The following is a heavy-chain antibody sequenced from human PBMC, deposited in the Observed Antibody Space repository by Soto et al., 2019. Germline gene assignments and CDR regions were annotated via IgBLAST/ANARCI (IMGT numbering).Heavy chain of an antibody. CDR1: GFAFSSYT. J-gene: IGHJ5*02. CDR3: ARDVSLLVILDS. D-gene: IGHD2-15*01. Sequence: EIQLVESGGDLVKSGGSLRLSCAASGFAFSSYTMNWVRQAPGKGLEWISYISSGGDSTHYADSVKGRFTVTRDSAKNSMSLQMHSLRVEDTAVYYCARDVSLLVILDSWGQGTLVTVSS. V-gene: IGHV3-21*06. CDR2: ISSGGDST.